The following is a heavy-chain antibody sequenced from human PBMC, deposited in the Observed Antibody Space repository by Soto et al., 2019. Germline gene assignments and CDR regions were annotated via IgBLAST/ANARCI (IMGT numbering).Heavy chain of an antibody. CDR1: GYSFTAWY. J-gene: IGHJ4*01. Sequence: QVQLVQSGPEVKIPGASVKVSCKASGYSFTAWYIHWVRQAPGLGLEWLGYVNPNNGATIYAQKFRGRVTLTRDTSITTAYMELNRLTFDDTAVYYCARVEGAASSPGYWGHGTLVTVSS. V-gene: IGHV1-2*02. CDR2: VNPNNGAT. CDR3: ARVEGAASSPGY. D-gene: IGHD6-6*01.